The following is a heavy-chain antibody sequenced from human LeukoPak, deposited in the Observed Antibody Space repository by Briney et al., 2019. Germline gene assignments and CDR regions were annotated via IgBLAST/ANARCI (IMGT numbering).Heavy chain of an antibody. D-gene: IGHD2-2*01. V-gene: IGHV1-18*04. CDR1: GFTFSDYY. CDR2: ISAYNGNT. Sequence: ASVKVSCKASGFTFSDYYLHWLRQAPGQGLEWMGWISAYNGNTNYAQKLQGRVTMTTDTSTSTAYMELRSLRSDDTAVYYCAREGGYCSSTSCSNWFDPWGQGTLVTVSS. J-gene: IGHJ5*02. CDR3: AREGGYCSSTSCSNWFDP.